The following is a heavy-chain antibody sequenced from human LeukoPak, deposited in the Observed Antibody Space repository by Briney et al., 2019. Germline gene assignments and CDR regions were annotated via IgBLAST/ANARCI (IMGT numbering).Heavy chain of an antibody. CDR3: ARTGGSFYFYYYMDV. CDR1: GFTFSSYE. Sequence: GSLRLSCAASGFTFSSYEMNWIRQPPGKGLEWIGNIFYSGSTYYSPSLKSRVTISVDTSKNQFSLKLSSVTAADTAVYYCARTGGSFYFYYYMDVWGKGTTVTVSS. V-gene: IGHV4-59*12. J-gene: IGHJ6*03. D-gene: IGHD1-26*01. CDR2: IFYSGST.